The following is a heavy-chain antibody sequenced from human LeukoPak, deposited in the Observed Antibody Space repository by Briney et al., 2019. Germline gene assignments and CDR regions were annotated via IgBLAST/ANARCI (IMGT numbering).Heavy chain of an antibody. V-gene: IGHV3-23*01. D-gene: IGHD3-22*01. CDR3: AKEGDPYYYDSSGYLFDY. J-gene: IGHJ4*02. CDR2: ISGSGGST. Sequence: GGSLRLSCAASGFTFSSYAMSWVRQAPGKGLEWVSAISGSGGSTYYADSVKGRFTISRDNSKNTLYLQMNSLRAEDTAVYYCAKEGDPYYYDSSGYLFDYWGQGTLVTVSS. CDR1: GFTFSSYA.